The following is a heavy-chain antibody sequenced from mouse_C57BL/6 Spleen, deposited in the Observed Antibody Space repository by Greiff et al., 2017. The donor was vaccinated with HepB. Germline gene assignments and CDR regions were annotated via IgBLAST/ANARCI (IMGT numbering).Heavy chain of an antibody. CDR3: AKRIYYDYDGGYAMDY. Sequence: QVQLQQSGAELVRPGTSVKVSCKASGYAFTNYLIEWVKQRPGQGLEWIGVTNPGSGGTNYNEKFKGKATLTADKSSSTAYMQLSSLTSEDSAVYFCAKRIYYDYDGGYAMDYWGQGTSVTVSS. CDR1: GYAFTNYL. V-gene: IGHV1-54*01. CDR2: TNPGSGGT. J-gene: IGHJ4*01. D-gene: IGHD2-4*01.